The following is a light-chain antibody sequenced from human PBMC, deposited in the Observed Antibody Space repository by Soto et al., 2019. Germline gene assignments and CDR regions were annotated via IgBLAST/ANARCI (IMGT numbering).Light chain of an antibody. CDR3: CSYAGSDTFGV. V-gene: IGLV2-11*01. Sequence: QSALTQPRSVSGSPGQSVTISCTGTSSDVGGYNYVSWYQQHPGKAPKLMIYDVSKRPSGVPDRFSGSKSGNTASLTISGLQAEDEADYYCCSYAGSDTFGVFGIGTKVAVL. CDR1: SSDVGGYNY. J-gene: IGLJ1*01. CDR2: DVS.